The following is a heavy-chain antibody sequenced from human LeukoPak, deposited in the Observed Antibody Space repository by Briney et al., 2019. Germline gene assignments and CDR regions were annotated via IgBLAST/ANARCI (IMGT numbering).Heavy chain of an antibody. CDR3: ASGGIAVASNWFDP. Sequence: GGSLRLSCAASGFSVSHNYMSWVRQAPGKGLEWVSIIYSGGSTYYADSVKGRFTISRDNSKNTVHLQMNSLRAEDTAVYYCASGGIAVASNWFDPWGQGTLVTVSS. J-gene: IGHJ5*02. CDR2: IYSGGST. D-gene: IGHD6-19*01. V-gene: IGHV3-53*01. CDR1: GFSVSHNY.